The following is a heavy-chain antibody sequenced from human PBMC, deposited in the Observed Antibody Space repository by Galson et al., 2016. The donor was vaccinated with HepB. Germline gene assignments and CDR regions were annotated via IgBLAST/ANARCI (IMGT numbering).Heavy chain of an antibody. CDR2: INHSGST. Sequence: ETLSLTCGVYGGSFSGYYWSWIRQPPGKGLECIGEINHSGSTNYNPSLKSRVTLSAETSKNHFSLKLSSVTAADTAVYYCARGVNSFGSGSYIAFDVWGQGTMVTVSS. D-gene: IGHD1-26*01. CDR1: GGSFSGYY. J-gene: IGHJ3*01. V-gene: IGHV4-34*01. CDR3: ARGVNSFGSGSYIAFDV.